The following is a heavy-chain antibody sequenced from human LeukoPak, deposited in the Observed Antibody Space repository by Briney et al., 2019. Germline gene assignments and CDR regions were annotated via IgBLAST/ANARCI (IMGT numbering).Heavy chain of an antibody. CDR3: ARREQQWLATFDS. CDR2: IYPGDSDT. Sequence: GESLKISCKASGYSFTSYWIGWVRQMPGKGLEWMGIIYPGDSDTIYSPSFQSQVTISADKSISTAYLQWSSLKASDTATYYCARREQQWLATFDSWGQGTLVTVSS. V-gene: IGHV5-51*01. J-gene: IGHJ4*02. CDR1: GYSFTSYW. D-gene: IGHD6-19*01.